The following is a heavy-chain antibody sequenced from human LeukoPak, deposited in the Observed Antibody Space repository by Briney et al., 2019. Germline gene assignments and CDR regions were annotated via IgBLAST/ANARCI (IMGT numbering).Heavy chain of an antibody. CDR3: ARHVWLQPFDY. D-gene: IGHD3-9*01. Sequence: PSETLSLTCSVSGGSMNSYYWSWIRQSPGKGLEWVGYIYYSGSPNYNPSLKSRVTISVDTSKNRFSLKLSSVTAADTAVYHCARHVWLQPFDYWGQGTLVTVSS. CDR1: GGSMNSYY. J-gene: IGHJ4*02. V-gene: IGHV4-59*08. CDR2: IYYSGSP.